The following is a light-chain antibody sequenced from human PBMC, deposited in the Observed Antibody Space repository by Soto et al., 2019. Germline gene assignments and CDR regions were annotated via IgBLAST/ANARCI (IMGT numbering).Light chain of an antibody. CDR3: QQYGSSPLT. CDR2: DAS. J-gene: IGKJ4*01. V-gene: IGKV1-12*01. Sequence: DIHMTQSPSSVSASVGDRVTITCRASHGINRWLAWYQQKLGKAPKLLIFDASSLQSGVPSRFSGSGSGTDFTLTISSLEPEDFAVYFCQQYGSSPLTFGGGTKVDI. CDR1: HGINRW.